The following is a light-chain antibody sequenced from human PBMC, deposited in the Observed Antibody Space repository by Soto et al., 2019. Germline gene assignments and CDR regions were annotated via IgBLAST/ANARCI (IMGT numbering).Light chain of an antibody. V-gene: IGLV2-14*01. Sequence: QSVLTQPASVSGSPGQSITISCTGTSSDVGGYNYVSWYQQHPGKAPKLMIYEVSNRPSGVSNRFSGSKSGNTASLTISGLQAEDEGDYFCCSYAGSSSYVFGTGTKGTVL. J-gene: IGLJ1*01. CDR3: CSYAGSSSYV. CDR1: SSDVGGYNY. CDR2: EVS.